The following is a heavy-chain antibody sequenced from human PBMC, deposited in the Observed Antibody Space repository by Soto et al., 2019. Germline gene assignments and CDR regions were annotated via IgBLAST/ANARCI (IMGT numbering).Heavy chain of an antibody. D-gene: IGHD6-19*01. V-gene: IGHV4-34*01. Sequence: PSETLSLTCAVYGGSFSGYFWSWLRQPPGKGLEWLAEANDRGSRNYNPSLRSRVSISGDTSSNQFSMSLTSVTAADTARYYCARMYSSGSGWFHPWGQGTLVTVSS. CDR2: ANDRGSR. CDR1: GGSFSGYF. CDR3: ARMYSSGSGWFHP. J-gene: IGHJ5*02.